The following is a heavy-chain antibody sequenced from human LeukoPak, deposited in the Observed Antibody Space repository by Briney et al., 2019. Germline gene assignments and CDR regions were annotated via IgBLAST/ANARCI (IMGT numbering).Heavy chain of an antibody. CDR3: AAAVNTGRAEHY. CDR2: INNSGTDK. Sequence: GGSLRLSCAASGFTFSSYAMTWVRQAPGKGLEWVSSINNSGTDKYHEDSVKGRFTISRDNSKNSLFLNINSLSAEDTAVYYCAAAVNTGRAEHYWGQGTLVTVSS. CDR1: GFTFSSYA. J-gene: IGHJ4*02. D-gene: IGHD4-17*01. V-gene: IGHV3-23*01.